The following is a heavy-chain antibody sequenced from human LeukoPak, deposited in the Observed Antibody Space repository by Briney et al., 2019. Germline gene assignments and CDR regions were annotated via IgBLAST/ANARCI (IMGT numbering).Heavy chain of an antibody. CDR1: GFTFSSYW. J-gene: IGHJ6*03. CDR2: ISGSGGST. Sequence: PGGSLRLSCAASGFTFSSYWMSWVRQAPGKGLEWVSVISGSGGSTYYADSVKGRFTISRDNSKNTLYLQMNSLRAEDTAVYFCARGGDFWSGYSQGYYMDVWGKGTTVTVSS. V-gene: IGHV3-23*01. D-gene: IGHD3-3*01. CDR3: ARGGDFWSGYSQGYYMDV.